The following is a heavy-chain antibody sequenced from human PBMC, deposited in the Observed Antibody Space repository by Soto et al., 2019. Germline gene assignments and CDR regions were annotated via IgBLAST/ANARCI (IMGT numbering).Heavy chain of an antibody. CDR3: AKRRGAGGHFDY. J-gene: IGHJ4*02. V-gene: IGHV3-23*01. CDR2: VSIGGST. Sequence: DVQLLESGGGLVQPEGSLRLSCAASGFTFSSYAMGWVRQGPGKGLEWVAVVSIGGSTHYADSVRGRFTISRDNSKNTLSLQMNSLTAEDPAVYFCAKRRGAGGHFDYWGQGDLGTVS. CDR1: GFTFSSYA. D-gene: IGHD2-15*01.